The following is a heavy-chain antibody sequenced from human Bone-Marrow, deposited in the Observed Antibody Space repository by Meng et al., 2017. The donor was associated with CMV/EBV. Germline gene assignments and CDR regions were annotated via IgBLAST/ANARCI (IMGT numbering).Heavy chain of an antibody. J-gene: IGHJ6*02. CDR2: ISAYDGNT. D-gene: IGHD6-6*01. Sequence: ASVKVSCKASGYTFTGYYMHWVRQGPGQGLEWVGWISAYDGNTVYAQKFYGRITMTTDTSTITAYMEVRSLRSDDTAIYYCARDIIAARPGFYHYGMDVCGQGTTVTVSS. V-gene: IGHV1-18*04. CDR3: ARDIIAARPGFYHYGMDV. CDR1: GYTFTGYY.